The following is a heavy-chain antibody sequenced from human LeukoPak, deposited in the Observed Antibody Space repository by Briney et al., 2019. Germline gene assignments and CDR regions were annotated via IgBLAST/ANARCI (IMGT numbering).Heavy chain of an antibody. CDR3: ARDLYYYGSGSYYDVFDV. D-gene: IGHD3-10*01. CDR1: GYTFSTYG. CDR2: ISAYKGNT. V-gene: IGHV1-18*01. J-gene: IGHJ3*01. Sequence: ASVEVSCKASGYTFSTYGISWVRQAPGQGLEWMGWISAYKGNTYYAQKLQGRVTMTTDTSTSTAYMELRSLRSDDTAIYYCARDLYYYGSGSYYDVFDVWGQGTMVTVSS.